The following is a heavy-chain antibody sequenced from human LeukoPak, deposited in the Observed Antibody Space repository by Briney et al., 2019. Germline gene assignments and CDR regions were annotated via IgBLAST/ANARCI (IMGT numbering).Heavy chain of an antibody. V-gene: IGHV3-30*02. CDR2: IRYDGSNQ. D-gene: IGHD5-12*01. Sequence: GGSLRLSCAASGFIFSSYGMHWVRQAPGKGLEWVAFIRYDGSNQYYADSVKGRFTISRDNSKNTLYLQMNSLRAEDTAIYYCARAHSGYDVKYFAYWGQGTLVTVSS. CDR3: ARAHSGYDVKYFAY. CDR1: GFIFSSYG. J-gene: IGHJ4*02.